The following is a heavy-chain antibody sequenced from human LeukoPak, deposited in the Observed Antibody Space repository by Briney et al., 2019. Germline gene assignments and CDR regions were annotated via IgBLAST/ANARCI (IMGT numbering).Heavy chain of an antibody. CDR1: GFTLSNYW. Sequence: PGGSLRLSCAASGFTLSNYWMSWVRQAPGNGLEWVANIKRDGSDKYYVDSVKGRFTISRDNAKNSLYLQMNSLRADDTAVYYCARSLGSCSGGSCYSWGQGTLVTVSS. CDR3: ARSLGSCSGGSCYS. V-gene: IGHV3-7*03. CDR2: IKRDGSDK. D-gene: IGHD2-15*01. J-gene: IGHJ4*02.